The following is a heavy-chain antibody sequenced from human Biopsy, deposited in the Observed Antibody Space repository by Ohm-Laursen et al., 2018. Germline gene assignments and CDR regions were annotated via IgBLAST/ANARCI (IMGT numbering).Heavy chain of an antibody. J-gene: IGHJ4*02. Sequence: SLRLSCAASGFTFGDYYMSWIRQAPGKGLEWLSYISGSGVTKMYADSVKGRFTVSRDNAKNSLYLEMNNLTVEDTAVYYCATEGGGGYNENWGQGTLVSVSS. D-gene: IGHD5-24*01. CDR2: ISGSGVTK. CDR3: ATEGGGGYNEN. V-gene: IGHV3-11*01. CDR1: GFTFGDYY.